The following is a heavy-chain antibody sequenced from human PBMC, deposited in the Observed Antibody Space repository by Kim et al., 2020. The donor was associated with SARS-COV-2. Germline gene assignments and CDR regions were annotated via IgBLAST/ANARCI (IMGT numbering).Heavy chain of an antibody. V-gene: IGHV3-30*04. CDR1: GFTFSSYA. CDR2: ISYDGSNK. CDR3: ARDLIAVAESGY. D-gene: IGHD6-19*01. J-gene: IGHJ4*02. Sequence: GGSLRLSCAASGFTFSSYAMHWVRQAPGKGLEWVAVISYDGSNKYYADSVKGRFTISRDNSKNTLYLQMNSLRAEDTAVYYCARDLIAVAESGYWGQGTL.